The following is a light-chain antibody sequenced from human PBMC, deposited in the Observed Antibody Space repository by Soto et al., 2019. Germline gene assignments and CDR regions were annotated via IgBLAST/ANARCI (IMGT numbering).Light chain of an antibody. CDR2: DAS. V-gene: IGKV3-11*01. Sequence: ETLLTQSPGTLSLSPGERATLSCRASQSVSSYLAWYQQKPGQAPRLLIYDASNRATGIPARFSGSGSGTDFTLTISSLEPEDFAVYYCQQRSNWPRTFGQGTKVDI. J-gene: IGKJ1*01. CDR3: QQRSNWPRT. CDR1: QSVSSY.